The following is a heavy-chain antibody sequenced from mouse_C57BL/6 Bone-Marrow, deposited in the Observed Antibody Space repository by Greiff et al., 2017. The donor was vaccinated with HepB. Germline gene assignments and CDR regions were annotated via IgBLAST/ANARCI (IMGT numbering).Heavy chain of an antibody. Sequence: VKLQESGAELVRPGASVTLSCKASGYTFTDYEMHWVKQTPVHGLEWIGAIDPETGGTAYNQKFKGKAILTADKSSSTAYMELRSLTSEDSAVYYCTRSKVPYYYGSRGFDYWGQGTTLTVSS. CDR2: IDPETGGT. CDR3: TRSKVPYYYGSRGFDY. J-gene: IGHJ2*01. CDR1: GYTFTDYE. D-gene: IGHD1-1*01. V-gene: IGHV1-15*01.